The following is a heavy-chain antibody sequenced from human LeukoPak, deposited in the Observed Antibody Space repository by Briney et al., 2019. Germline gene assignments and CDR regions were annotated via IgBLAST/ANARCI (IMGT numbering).Heavy chain of an antibody. CDR1: GFTFSSYA. CDR2: ISSNGGST. V-gene: IGHV3-64*01. J-gene: IGHJ4*02. CDR3: AKDRGYCSSTSCYAPDY. Sequence: GGSLRLSCAASGFTFSSYAMHWVRQAPGKGLEYVSAISSNGGSTYYANSVKGRFTISRDNSKNTLYLQMNSLRAEDTAVYYCAKDRGYCSSTSCYAPDYWGQGTLVTVSS. D-gene: IGHD2-2*01.